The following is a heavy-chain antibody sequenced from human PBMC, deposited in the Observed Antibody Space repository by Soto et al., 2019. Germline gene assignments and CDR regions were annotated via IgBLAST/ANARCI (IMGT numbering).Heavy chain of an antibody. CDR2: IYWDDDK. V-gene: IGHV2-5*02. Sequence: SGPTLVNPTQTLTLTCTFSGFSLSTNAVGVGWIRQPPGKALEWLALIYWDDDKRYSPSLKSRLTITKATSKNQVVLTMTNVDPVDTATYYCAREYSSSWYGHWGQGTLVTVSS. J-gene: IGHJ1*01. CDR1: GFSLSTNAVG. D-gene: IGHD6-13*01. CDR3: AREYSSSWYGH.